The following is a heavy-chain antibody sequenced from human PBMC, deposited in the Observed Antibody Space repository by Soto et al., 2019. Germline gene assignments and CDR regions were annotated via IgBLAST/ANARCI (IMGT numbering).Heavy chain of an antibody. Sequence: PSETLSLTCTVSGASISSGNYYSTWVRQPPGKGLERIGYIYYSGATYYNPSLKSRLNISIAPSTDQFSLSRSPVTVAVSPMYHCLRARGGLGVHCYGMRLRGQVTTVTGCS. CDR1: GASISSGNYY. D-gene: IGHD2-2*01. J-gene: IGHJ6*02. CDR3: LRARGGLGVHCYGMRL. CDR2: IYYSGAT. V-gene: IGHV4-30-4*01.